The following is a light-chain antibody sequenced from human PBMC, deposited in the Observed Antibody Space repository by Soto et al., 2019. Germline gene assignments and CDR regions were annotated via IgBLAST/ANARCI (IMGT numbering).Light chain of an antibody. J-gene: IGKJ5*01. CDR3: QQYGNSPIT. V-gene: IGKV3-20*01. Sequence: EIVLTQSPGTLSLSPGERATLSCGASQSVSSSYLAWYQQKPGQAPRRLIYGTTSRATGSPDRFSGSGSGTDFTLTISRLEPEDVAVDYCQQYGNSPITFGQGTRLEIK. CDR1: QSVSSSY. CDR2: GTT.